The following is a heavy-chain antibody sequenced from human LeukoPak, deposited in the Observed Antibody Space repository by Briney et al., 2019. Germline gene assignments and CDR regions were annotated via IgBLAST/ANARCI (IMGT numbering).Heavy chain of an antibody. CDR2: IIPVFGTA. CDR3: ASTYDSSGYYYYNFDY. J-gene: IGHJ4*02. D-gene: IGHD3-22*01. CDR1: GGTFISYA. V-gene: IGHV1-69*05. Sequence: ASVKVSCKASGGTFISYAISWVRQAPGQGLEWMGGIIPVFGTANYAQKFQGRVTITTDESTSTAYMELSSLRSEDTAVYYCASTYDSSGYYYYNFDYWGQGTLVTVSS.